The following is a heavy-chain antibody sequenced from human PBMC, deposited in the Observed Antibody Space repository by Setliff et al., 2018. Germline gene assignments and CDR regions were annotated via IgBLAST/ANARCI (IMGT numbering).Heavy chain of an antibody. CDR3: AKRRGGRGSSWFLDPDH. Sequence: PGGSLRLSCAASGFTFSSYWMSWVRQAPGKGLEWVANIKQDGSEKYYGDSVKGRFTISRDNSKNTLYLQMNSLGADDTAIYYCAKRRGGRGSSWFLDPDHWGQGTVVTVSS. D-gene: IGHD6-13*01. J-gene: IGHJ4*02. V-gene: IGHV3-7*01. CDR1: GFTFSSYW. CDR2: IKQDGSEK.